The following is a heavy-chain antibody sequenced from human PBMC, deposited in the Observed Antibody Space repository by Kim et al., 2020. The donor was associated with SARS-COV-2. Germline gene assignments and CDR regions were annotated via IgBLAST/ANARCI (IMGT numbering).Heavy chain of an antibody. J-gene: IGHJ3*02. Sequence: GGSLRLSCAASGFTFSSYAMSWVRQAPGKGLEWVSAISGSGGSTYYADSVKGRFTISRDNSKNTLYLQMNSLRAEDTAVYYCAKDHYCSSTSCSEAAFDIWGQGTMVTVSS. V-gene: IGHV3-23*01. CDR3: AKDHYCSSTSCSEAAFDI. CDR2: ISGSGGST. CDR1: GFTFSSYA. D-gene: IGHD2-2*01.